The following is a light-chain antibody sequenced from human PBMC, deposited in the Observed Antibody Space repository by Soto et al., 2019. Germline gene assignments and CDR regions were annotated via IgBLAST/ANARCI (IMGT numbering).Light chain of an antibody. CDR2: GGS. Sequence: EIVLTQSPGTLSLSPGERATLSCRASQSVSSSYLAWYQQKPGQAPRLLIYGGSSRATGIPDRFSGSGSGTDFTLTISRLEPEDFAVYYYQQYGSSPRITFGQGTRLEIK. CDR1: QSVSSSY. V-gene: IGKV3-20*01. CDR3: QQYGSSPRIT. J-gene: IGKJ5*01.